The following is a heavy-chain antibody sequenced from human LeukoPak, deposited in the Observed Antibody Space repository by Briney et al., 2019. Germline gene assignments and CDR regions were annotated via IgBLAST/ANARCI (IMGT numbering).Heavy chain of an antibody. CDR3: ARVWSGYSSSSYYYFDY. J-gene: IGHJ4*02. Sequence: PSETLSLTCTVSGSSISSHYWSWIRQPPGKGLEWIGYIYYSGSTNYNPSLKSRVTISVDTSKNQFSLKLSSVTAADTAVYYCARVWSGYSSSSYYYFDYWGQGTLVTVSS. CDR2: IYYSGST. D-gene: IGHD3-3*01. V-gene: IGHV4-59*11. CDR1: GSSISSHY.